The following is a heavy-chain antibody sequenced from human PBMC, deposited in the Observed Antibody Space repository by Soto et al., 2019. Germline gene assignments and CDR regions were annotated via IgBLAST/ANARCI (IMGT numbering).Heavy chain of an antibody. D-gene: IGHD2-21*02. J-gene: IGHJ4*02. V-gene: IGHV1-2*02. CDR2: INPNSGGT. Sequence: AAVKVSCKASGYTFTGYYMHWVRQAPGQGLEWMGLINPNSGGTNYAQKFQGRVTMTRDTSISTAYMELSRLRSDDTPVYYCARAVVTAKGGNYYFDYWGQGTLVTVSS. CDR1: GYTFTGYY. CDR3: ARAVVTAKGGNYYFDY.